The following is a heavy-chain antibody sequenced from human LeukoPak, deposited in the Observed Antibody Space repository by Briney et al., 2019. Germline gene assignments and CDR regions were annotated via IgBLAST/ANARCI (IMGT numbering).Heavy chain of an antibody. CDR1: GYTLTELS. J-gene: IGHJ4*02. V-gene: IGHV1-24*01. CDR2: FDPEDGET. D-gene: IGHD5-12*01. CDR3: ATDLATIRKKDY. Sequence: ASVKVSCKVSGYTLTELSMHCVRQAPGKGLEWMGGFDPEDGETIYAQKFQGRVTMTEDTSTDTAYMELSSLRSEDTAIYYCATDLATIRKKDYWGQGTLVTVSS.